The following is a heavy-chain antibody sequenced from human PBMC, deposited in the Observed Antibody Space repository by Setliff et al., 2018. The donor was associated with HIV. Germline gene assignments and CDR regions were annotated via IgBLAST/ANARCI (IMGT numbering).Heavy chain of an antibody. Sequence: AAVKVSCQASGYTFTSYDNSWVRQAPGQGLEWMGWISAYNGNTNYAQKLQGRVTMTTDTSTITAYMEPRSLRSDDTAVYYCARDVDYTDAFDIWGQWTMVTVS. CDR3: ARDVDYTDAFDI. D-gene: IGHD4-4*01. V-gene: IGHV1-18*01. CDR1: GYTFTSYD. CDR2: ISAYNGNT. J-gene: IGHJ3*02.